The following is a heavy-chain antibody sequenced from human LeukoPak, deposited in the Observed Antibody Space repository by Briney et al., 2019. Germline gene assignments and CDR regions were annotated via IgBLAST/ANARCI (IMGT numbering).Heavy chain of an antibody. D-gene: IGHD2-2*01. J-gene: IGHJ6*04. CDR2: ISGSGGST. CDR1: GFTFSNYA. Sequence: GGSLRLSCAASGFTFSNYAMSWVRQAPGKGLERVSAISGSGGSTYYADSVKGRFTISRDNSKNTLYLQMNSLRAEDTAVYYCAKRDSTSSDYYYYGMDVWGKGTTVTVSS. CDR3: AKRDSTSSDYYYYGMDV. V-gene: IGHV3-23*01.